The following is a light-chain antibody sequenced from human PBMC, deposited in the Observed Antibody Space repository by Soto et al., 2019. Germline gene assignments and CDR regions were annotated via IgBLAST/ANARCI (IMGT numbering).Light chain of an antibody. CDR3: QQYNSWPLT. V-gene: IGKV3-15*01. CDR1: QTIRYN. CDR2: VAS. J-gene: IGKJ4*01. Sequence: EIVMTQSQATLSVYPGERATLSCRSSQTIRYNLAWYQQKPGQAPRLLLYVASTRATDIPARFSGSGSGTDFTLTISSLQSEDLALYYCQQYNSWPLTFGGGTNVEIK.